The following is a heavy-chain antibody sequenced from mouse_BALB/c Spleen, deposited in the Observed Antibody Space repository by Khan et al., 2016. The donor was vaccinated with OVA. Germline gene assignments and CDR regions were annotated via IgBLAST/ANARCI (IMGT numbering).Heavy chain of an antibody. D-gene: IGHD4-1*01. CDR2: ISSEGDST. CDR1: GFTFSSYS. Sequence: EVQLVESGGDLVKPGGSLKLSCAASGFTFSSYSMSWVRQTPDKRLEWVATISSEGDSTYYPDSVKGRFTISRDNAKNTLYLQMSSLKSEDTAMYYCASHLTGSFAYWGQGTLVTVSA. V-gene: IGHV5-6*01. CDR3: ASHLTGSFAY. J-gene: IGHJ3*01.